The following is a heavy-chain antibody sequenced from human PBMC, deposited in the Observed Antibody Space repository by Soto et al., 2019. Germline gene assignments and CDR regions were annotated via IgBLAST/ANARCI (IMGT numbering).Heavy chain of an antibody. Sequence: QITLKESGTTLVNPTQTLTLTCTFSGFSLSTSGVGVGWIRQPPGKALEWLALIYWDDDKRYSPSLKSRLTIAKDPSKTQVVLTMTNMDPVDTATYYCAHRTDGLYDYIWGSYRNDAFDIWGQGTMVTVSS. D-gene: IGHD3-16*02. CDR2: IYWDDDK. V-gene: IGHV2-5*02. CDR1: GFSLSTSGVG. CDR3: AHRTDGLYDYIWGSYRNDAFDI. J-gene: IGHJ3*02.